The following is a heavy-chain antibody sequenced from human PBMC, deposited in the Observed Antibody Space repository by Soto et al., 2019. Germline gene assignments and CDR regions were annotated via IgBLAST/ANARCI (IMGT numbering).Heavy chain of an antibody. CDR2: IRSKAYGGTT. J-gene: IGHJ4*02. D-gene: IGHD2-2*01. Sequence: GGSLRLSCTASGFTFGDYAMSWFRQAPGKGLEWVGFIRSKAYGGTTEYAASVKGRFTISRDDYKSIAYLQMNSLKTEDTAVYYCSRDKMLWRTFVYWGQGTLVTVSS. CDR3: SRDKMLWRTFVY. V-gene: IGHV3-49*03. CDR1: GFTFGDYA.